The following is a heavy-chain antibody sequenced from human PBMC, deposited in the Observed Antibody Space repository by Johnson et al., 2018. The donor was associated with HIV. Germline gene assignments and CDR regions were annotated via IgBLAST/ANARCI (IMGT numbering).Heavy chain of an antibody. CDR3: ARDGQWGSTTWYSVFDV. J-gene: IGHJ3*01. Sequence: QVQLVESGGGLVQPGGSLRLSCAASGFTVSGDYMSWVRQAPGKGLEWVAVISYDGSNKYYAASVQGRFTISRDNSKNTLYLQMGSLRAEDMAVYYCARDGQWGSTTWYSVFDVWGQGTMVTVSS. CDR2: ISYDGSNK. CDR1: GFTVSGDY. D-gene: IGHD6-13*01. V-gene: IGHV3-30*14.